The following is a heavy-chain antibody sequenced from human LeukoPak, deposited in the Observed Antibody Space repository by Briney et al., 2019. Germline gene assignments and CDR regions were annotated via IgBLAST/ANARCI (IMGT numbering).Heavy chain of an antibody. V-gene: IGHV1-8*01. CDR3: ARMDYYDSRDNWFDP. D-gene: IGHD3-22*01. J-gene: IGHJ5*02. CDR2: MNPNSGNT. CDR1: EYTFSSYD. Sequence: ASVKVSFKAFEYTFSSYDINCVRQVTGQGLEWMGGMNPNSGNTGYAQKFQGRVTMTRNPSISTAYMELSSLTSEDTAVYYCARMDYYDSRDNWFDPWGQGTLVTVSS.